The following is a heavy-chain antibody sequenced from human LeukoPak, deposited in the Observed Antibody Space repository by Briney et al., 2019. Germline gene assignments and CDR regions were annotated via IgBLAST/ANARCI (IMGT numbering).Heavy chain of an antibody. CDR3: ARDPYGVGDFDY. CDR1: GFTVSSHY. D-gene: IGHD1-26*01. V-gene: IGHV3-53*04. Sequence: GRSLRLSCAASGFTVSSHYMSWVRQAPGKGLEWVSLIYSGGGTYYADSVKGRFTISRHTSKNTLYLQMNSLRPEDTAVYYCARDPYGVGDFDYWGQGTLDTVSS. J-gene: IGHJ4*02. CDR2: IYSGGGT.